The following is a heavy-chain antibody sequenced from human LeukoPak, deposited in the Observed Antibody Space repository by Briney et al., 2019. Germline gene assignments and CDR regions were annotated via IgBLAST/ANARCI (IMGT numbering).Heavy chain of an antibody. CDR1: RGSVITYS. CDR3: ARELTLTTAFDI. Sequence: SETLSLTCTVSRGSVITYSWSWIRQPAGEGLEWIGRFYTNGSTNYNPSLKTRVTLSIDKSKNHFSLKLSSVTAADTAVYYWARELTLTTAFDIWGQGTVVTVSS. CDR2: FYTNGST. J-gene: IGHJ3*02. V-gene: IGHV4-4*07. D-gene: IGHD1/OR15-1a*01.